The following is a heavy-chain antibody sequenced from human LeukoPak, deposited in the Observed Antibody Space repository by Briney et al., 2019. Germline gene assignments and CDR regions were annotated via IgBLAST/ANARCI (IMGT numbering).Heavy chain of an antibody. V-gene: IGHV3-30-3*01. CDR3: ARGSYCSGGTCYDYSYYGMDV. CDR2: ISHDAVNK. Sequence: GGSLRLSCAASGFTFSSYPMHWVRQAPGKGLEWLAVISHDAVNKYYLESEKGRFTISRDNSMDTLYLQINSLRPEDTAVYYCARGSYCSGGTCYDYSYYGMDVWGQGTTVTVSS. CDR1: GFTFSSYP. D-gene: IGHD2-15*01. J-gene: IGHJ6*02.